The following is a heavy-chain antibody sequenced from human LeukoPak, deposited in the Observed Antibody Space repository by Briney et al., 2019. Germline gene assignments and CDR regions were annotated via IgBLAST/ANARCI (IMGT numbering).Heavy chain of an antibody. Sequence: SETLSLTCTVSGGSISSYYWSWIRQPPGKGLEWIGYIYYSGGTNYNPSLKSRVTISVDTSKNQFSLKLSSVTAADTAVYYCAREEMATIYYYYYMDVWGKGTTVTVSS. J-gene: IGHJ6*03. CDR1: GGSISSYY. V-gene: IGHV4-59*12. CDR3: AREEMATIYYYYYMDV. D-gene: IGHD5-24*01. CDR2: IYYSGGT.